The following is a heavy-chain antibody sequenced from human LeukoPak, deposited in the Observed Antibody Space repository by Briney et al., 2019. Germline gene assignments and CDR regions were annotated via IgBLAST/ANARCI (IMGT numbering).Heavy chain of an antibody. CDR2: IRSSSTYI. CDR1: GFTFNNYG. CDR3: ARDYGDRCFDY. D-gene: IGHD4-17*01. V-gene: IGHV3-21*01. Sequence: GGSLRLSCAASGFTFNNYGMNWVRQAPGKGLEWVSSIRSSSTYIYYADSVKGRFTISRDNAKNSLYLQMNSLRAEDTAMYYCARDYGDRCFDYWGQGTLVTVSS. J-gene: IGHJ4*02.